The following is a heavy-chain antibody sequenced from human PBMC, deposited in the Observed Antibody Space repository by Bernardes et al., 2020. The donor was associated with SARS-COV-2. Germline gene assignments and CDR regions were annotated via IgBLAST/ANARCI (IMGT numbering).Heavy chain of an antibody. CDR2: ISDSGGST. D-gene: IGHD4-17*01. V-gene: IGHV3-23*01. CDR1: GFTFNNFG. J-gene: IGHJ4*02. CDR3: AKDWVDEYGGIDY. Sequence: GGSLSLSCAASGFTFNNFGMHWVRQAPGKGLEWVSTISDSGGSTYYADSVKGRFTISRDNSKNSLYLQMNTLRAEDTAVYYCAKDWVDEYGGIDYWGQGTLVTVSS.